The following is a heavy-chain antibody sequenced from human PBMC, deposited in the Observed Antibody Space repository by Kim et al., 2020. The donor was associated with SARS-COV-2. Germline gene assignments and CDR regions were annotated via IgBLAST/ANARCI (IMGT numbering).Heavy chain of an antibody. V-gene: IGHV4-39*01. CDR3: ARHESSGWYFYYFDY. J-gene: IGHJ4*01. CDR1: GGSISSSSYY. CDR2: IYSSGST. D-gene: IGHD6-19*01. Sequence: SETLSLTCTVSGGSISSSSYYWGWIRQPPGKGLEWIGTIYSSGSTYYNPSLKSRVTISVDTSNNQFSLKLSSVTAADTAVYYCARHESSGWYFYYFDYWGHGTLVTVSS.